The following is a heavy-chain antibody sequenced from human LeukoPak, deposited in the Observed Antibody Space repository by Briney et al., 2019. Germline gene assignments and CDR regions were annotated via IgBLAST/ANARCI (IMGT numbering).Heavy chain of an antibody. Sequence: GGSLRLSCAASGFTFSSYGMTWVRQAPGKGLEWVSYISSSSSTIYYADSVKGRFTISRDNAKNSLYLQLNSLRAEDTAVYDCARGGIQLDYWGQGTLVTVSS. D-gene: IGHD5-18*01. CDR1: GFTFSSYG. CDR3: ARGGIQLDY. CDR2: ISSSSSTI. V-gene: IGHV3-48*01. J-gene: IGHJ4*02.